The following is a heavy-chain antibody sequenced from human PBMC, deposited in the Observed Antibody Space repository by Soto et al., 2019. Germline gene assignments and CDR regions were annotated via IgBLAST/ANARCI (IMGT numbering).Heavy chain of an antibody. CDR2: INPNSGGT. CDR3: ARNYYDSSGYYGRGYYYGMDV. J-gene: IGHJ6*01. CDR1: GYTFTGYY. V-gene: IGHV1-2*02. D-gene: IGHD3-22*01. Sequence: ASVKVSCKASGYTFTGYYMHWVRQAPGQGLEWMGWINPNSGGTNYAQKFQGRVTMTRDPSISTAYMGLSRLGSDDTSVYYCARNYYDSSGYYGRGYYYGMDVWGQGTTVTV.